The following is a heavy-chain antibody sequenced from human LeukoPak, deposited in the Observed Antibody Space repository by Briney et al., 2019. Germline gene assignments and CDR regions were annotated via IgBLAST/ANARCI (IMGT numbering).Heavy chain of an antibody. Sequence: SETLSLTCTVSGVSISSSRYGWGRLRQRAGKGLEWIVSIDYSGRTYYNPAHKRRFTISVDTSKNQFSLKLSSVTAADTAVYYCARVYNWFDPWGQGTLVTVSS. CDR1: GVSISSSRYG. CDR2: IDYSGRT. V-gene: IGHV4-39*07. CDR3: ARVYNWFDP. J-gene: IGHJ5*02.